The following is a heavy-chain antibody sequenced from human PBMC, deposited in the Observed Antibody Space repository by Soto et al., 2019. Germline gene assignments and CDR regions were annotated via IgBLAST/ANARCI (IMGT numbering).Heavy chain of an antibody. J-gene: IGHJ6*02. Sequence: QVQLVESGGGVVQPGRSLRLSCAASGFTISSYGMHWVRQAPGKGLEWVAVIWYDGSNKYYADSVKGRFTISRDNSKNTLYLQMNSLRAEDTAVYYCARALRGYYYYYGMDVWGQGTTVTVSS. V-gene: IGHV3-33*01. CDR3: ARALRGYYYYYGMDV. D-gene: IGHD6-25*01. CDR1: GFTISSYG. CDR2: IWYDGSNK.